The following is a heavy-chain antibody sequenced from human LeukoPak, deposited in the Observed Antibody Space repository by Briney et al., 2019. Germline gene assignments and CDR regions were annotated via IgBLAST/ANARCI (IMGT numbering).Heavy chain of an antibody. V-gene: IGHV5-51*01. CDR1: GYIFTSYW. J-gene: IGHJ4*02. Sequence: GASLKISCKGSGYIFTSYWIGWVRQLPGKGLEWMGIIYPGDSDTRYSPSFQGQVTISADKSISTAYLQWSSLKASDTAMYYCARHSPGPIAVAGIDYWGQGTLVTVSS. CDR3: ARHSPGPIAVAGIDY. D-gene: IGHD6-19*01. CDR2: IYPGDSDT.